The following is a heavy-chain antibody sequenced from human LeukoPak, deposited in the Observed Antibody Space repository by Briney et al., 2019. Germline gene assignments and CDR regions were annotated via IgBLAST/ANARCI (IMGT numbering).Heavy chain of an antibody. J-gene: IGHJ4*02. Sequence: GGSLRLSCAASGFTFTNYAMSWVRQAPGKGLEWVSAISTSGGSTYYADSVKGRFTISRDNSKNTLYLQMNSLRAEDTAVDYCAKDRSAAGTRSYYFDYWGQGTLVTVSS. D-gene: IGHD6-13*01. V-gene: IGHV3-23*01. CDR3: AKDRSAAGTRSYYFDY. CDR1: GFTFTNYA. CDR2: ISTSGGST.